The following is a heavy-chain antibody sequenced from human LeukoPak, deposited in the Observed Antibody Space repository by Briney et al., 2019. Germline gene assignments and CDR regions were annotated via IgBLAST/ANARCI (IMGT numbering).Heavy chain of an antibody. V-gene: IGHV3-30-3*01. CDR2: ISYDGSNT. CDR1: GFTFSTYT. CDR3: ARTYKSDWYYFDY. J-gene: IGHJ4*02. Sequence: PGGSLGLSCAASGFTFSTYTMHWVRQAPGKGLEWVAVISYDGSNTYYADSVKGRFTVSRDNSKNTLYLQMNSPRAEDTAVYYCARTYKSDWYYFDYWGQGTLVTVSS. D-gene: IGHD3-9*01.